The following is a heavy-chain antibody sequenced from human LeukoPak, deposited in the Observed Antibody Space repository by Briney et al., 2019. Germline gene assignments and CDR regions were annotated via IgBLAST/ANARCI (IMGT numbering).Heavy chain of an antibody. CDR2: ISYDGSNK. Sequence: GRSLRLSCAASGFTFSSYGMHWVRQAPGKGLEWVAVISYDGSNKYYADSVKGRFTISRDSSKNTLYLQMNSLRAEDTAVYYCAKDPSSIAAPGLQDYWGQGTLVTVSS. D-gene: IGHD6-6*01. V-gene: IGHV3-30*18. CDR1: GFTFSSYG. CDR3: AKDPSSIAAPGLQDY. J-gene: IGHJ4*02.